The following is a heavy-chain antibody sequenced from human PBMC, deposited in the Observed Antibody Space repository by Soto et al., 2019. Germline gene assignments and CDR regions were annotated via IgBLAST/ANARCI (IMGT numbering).Heavy chain of an antibody. V-gene: IGHV1-69*01. D-gene: IGHD6-25*01. CDR3: ATSTISSVSATLYHYGTDV. CDR1: GGTFNNFA. CDR2: IMPVFHTT. Sequence: QVQLVQSGAEVKKPGSSVKVCCQASGGTFNNFAFTWVRQAPGQGLEWLGGIMPVFHTTNIAQTFQDRITIIADDFTNTVYMEMTSLRFDDTAVYYCATSTISSVSATLYHYGTDVWGRGTTVTVSS. J-gene: IGHJ6*02.